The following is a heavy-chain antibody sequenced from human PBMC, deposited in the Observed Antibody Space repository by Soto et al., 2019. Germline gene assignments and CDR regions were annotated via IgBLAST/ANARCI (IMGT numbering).Heavy chain of an antibody. J-gene: IGHJ5*02. V-gene: IGHV5-10-1*01. CDR2: IDPVDSYT. D-gene: IGHD6-13*01. CDR1: GYRFTNYW. CDR3: ARIESIARNWFDP. Sequence: GESLTLSCKGAGYRFTNYWISWVRRMPGKGLEWMGNIDPVDSYTNYGPSFQGHVTFSVDTSISTAYLQWSSLKASDTAMYYGARIESIARNWFDPWGQGTLVTVSS.